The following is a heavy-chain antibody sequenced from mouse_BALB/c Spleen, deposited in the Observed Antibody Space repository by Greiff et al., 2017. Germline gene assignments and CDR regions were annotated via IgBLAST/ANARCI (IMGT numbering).Heavy chain of an antibody. V-gene: IGHV1S22*01. CDR2: IYPGSGST. J-gene: IGHJ4*01. CDR3: TRGRGPYAMDY. Sequence: LQQPGSELVRPGASVTLSCKASGYTFTSYWMHWVKQRHGQGLEWIGNIYPGSGSTNYDEKFKSKGTLTVDTSSSTAYMHLSSLTSEDSAVYYCTRGRGPYAMDYWGQGTSVTVSS. CDR1: GYTFTSYW.